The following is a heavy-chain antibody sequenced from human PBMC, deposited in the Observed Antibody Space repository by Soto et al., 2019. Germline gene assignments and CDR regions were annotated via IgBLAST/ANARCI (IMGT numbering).Heavy chain of an antibody. D-gene: IGHD2-21*02. V-gene: IGHV4-39*01. Sequence: TSETLSLTCTVSGGSISSSSYYWGWVRQPPGKGLEWIGSIYYSGSTYYNPSLKSRVTISVDTSKNQFSLKLSSVTAADTAVYYCASPGGGNSYYYYGMDVWGQGTTVTVSS. CDR2: IYYSGST. J-gene: IGHJ6*02. CDR1: GGSISSSSYY. CDR3: ASPGGGNSYYYYGMDV.